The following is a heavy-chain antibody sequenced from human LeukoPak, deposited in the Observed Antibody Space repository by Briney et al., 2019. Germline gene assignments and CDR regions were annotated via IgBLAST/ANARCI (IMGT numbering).Heavy chain of an antibody. J-gene: IGHJ3*02. CDR3: ARALYI. CDR1: GFTFNSYS. Sequence: PGGSLRLSCAASGFTFNSYSMNWVRQAPGKGLEWVSSISSGSSYIYYADSVKGRFTISRDNAKNSLYLQMNSLRAEDTAVYYCARALYIWGQGTMVTVSS. V-gene: IGHV3-21*01. CDR2: ISSGSSYI.